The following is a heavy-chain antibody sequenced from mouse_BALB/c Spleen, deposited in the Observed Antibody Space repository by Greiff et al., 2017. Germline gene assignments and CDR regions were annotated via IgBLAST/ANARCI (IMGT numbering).Heavy chain of an antibody. CDR2: INSNGGST. CDR3: AREYYVSSPYFDY. V-gene: IGHV5-6-3*01. Sequence: EVKLVESGGGLVQPGGSRKLSCAASGFTFSSYGMSWVRQTPDKRLELVATINSNGGSTYYPDSVKGRFTISRDNAKNTLYLQMSSLKSEDTAMYYCAREYYVSSPYFDYWGQGTTLTVSS. D-gene: IGHD1-1*01. CDR1: GFTFSSYG. J-gene: IGHJ2*01.